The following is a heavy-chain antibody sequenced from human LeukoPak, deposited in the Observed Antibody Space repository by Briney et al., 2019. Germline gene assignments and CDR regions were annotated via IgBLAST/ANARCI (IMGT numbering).Heavy chain of an antibody. V-gene: IGHV1-69*13. Sequence: EASVKVSCKACRGTFSSYAISWVRQAPGQGLEWIGGIIPIFGTANYAQKFQGRVTITADESTSTAYMELSSLRSEDTAVYYCARVDYYGSSVSWFDPWGQGTLVNVSS. J-gene: IGHJ5*02. D-gene: IGHD3-22*01. CDR2: IIPIFGTA. CDR3: ARVDYYGSSVSWFDP. CDR1: RGTFSSYA.